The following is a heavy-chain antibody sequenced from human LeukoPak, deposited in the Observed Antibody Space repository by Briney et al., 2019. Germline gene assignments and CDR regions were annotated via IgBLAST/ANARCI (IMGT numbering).Heavy chain of an antibody. V-gene: IGHV5-51*01. D-gene: IGHD2-2*01. J-gene: IGHJ6*03. Sequence: KRGESLKISCKGSGYSFTSYWIGWVRQMPGKGLEWMGIIYPGDSDTRYSPSFQGQVTISADKSISTAYLQWSSLKASDTAMYYCATHCSSTSCYEYMDVWGKGTTVTVSS. CDR3: ATHCSSTSCYEYMDV. CDR1: GYSFTSYW. CDR2: IYPGDSDT.